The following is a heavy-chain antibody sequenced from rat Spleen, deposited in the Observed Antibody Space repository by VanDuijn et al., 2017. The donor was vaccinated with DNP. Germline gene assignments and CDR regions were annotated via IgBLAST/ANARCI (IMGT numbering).Heavy chain of an antibody. V-gene: IGHV5-29*01. D-gene: IGHD1-1*01. CDR2: ISYDGSNT. CDR1: GFTFSNHG. CDR3: ASKVFPYYSGSNWFAY. J-gene: IGHJ3*01. Sequence: EVQLVESGGGLVQPGRSLKLSCAVSGFTFSNHGMAWVRQAPTKGLEWVASISYDGSNTYYGDSVKGRFTISRDNAKNTQYLQINSLRSEDTATYYCASKVFPYYSGSNWFAYWGQGTLVTVSS.